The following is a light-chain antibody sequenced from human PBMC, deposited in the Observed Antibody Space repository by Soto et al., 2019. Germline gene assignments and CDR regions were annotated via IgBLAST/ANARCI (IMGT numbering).Light chain of an antibody. CDR1: HSVHSH. J-gene: IGKJ5*01. CDR2: GAS. CDR3: QQYKTWPL. V-gene: IGKV3-15*01. Sequence: MMMTQSPATLSVSPGERVTLSCRTSHSVHSHVAWYPQXPGQAPRILLYGASTRATGIPVRFSGSGFGTEFTLTISSLQSEDFAVYYCQQYKTWPLFGQGTRLEIK.